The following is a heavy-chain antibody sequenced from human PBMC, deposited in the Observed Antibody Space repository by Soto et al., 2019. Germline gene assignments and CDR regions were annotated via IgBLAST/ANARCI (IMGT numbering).Heavy chain of an antibody. V-gene: IGHV1-18*01. CDR3: AREVYGDYPQNWFDP. J-gene: IGHJ5*02. CDR2: ISAYNGNT. Sequence: GASVKVSCKASGYTFTSYGISWVRQAPGQGLEWMGWISAYNGNTNYAQKLQGRVTMTTDTSTSTAYMELRSLRSDDTAVYYCAREVYGDYPQNWFDPWGQGTLVTVSS. D-gene: IGHD4-17*01. CDR1: GYTFTSYG.